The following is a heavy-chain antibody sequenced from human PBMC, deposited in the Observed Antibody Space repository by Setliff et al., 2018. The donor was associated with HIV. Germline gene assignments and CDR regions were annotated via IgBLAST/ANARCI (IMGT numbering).Heavy chain of an antibody. CDR1: GYTFTDYY. CDR3: ARRGVGTSDAFDL. V-gene: IGHV1-69-2*01. Sequence: ASVKVSCKASGYTFTDYYMHWVQQAPGKGLEWMGRVEPQHGETIFAGKFQGRVTITADTSTDTAYMDLGRLRSDDTAVYYCARRGVGTSDAFDLWGQGTMVTVSS. D-gene: IGHD2-8*01. CDR2: VEPQHGET. J-gene: IGHJ3*01.